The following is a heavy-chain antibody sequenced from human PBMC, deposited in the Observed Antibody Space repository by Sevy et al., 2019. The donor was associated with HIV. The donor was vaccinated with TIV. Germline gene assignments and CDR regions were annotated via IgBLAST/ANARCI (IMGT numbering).Heavy chain of an antibody. V-gene: IGHV1-18*01. CDR1: GYTFTSYG. CDR2: ISAYNGNT. Sequence: ASVKVSCKASGYTFTSYGISWVRQAPGQGLEWMGWISAYNGNTNYAQKLQGRVTMTTDTSTSTAYMELRSLRSDDTAVYYCARGMNYYSSGSYYLPFDYWGQGTLVTVSS. D-gene: IGHD3-10*01. CDR3: ARGMNYYSSGSYYLPFDY. J-gene: IGHJ4*02.